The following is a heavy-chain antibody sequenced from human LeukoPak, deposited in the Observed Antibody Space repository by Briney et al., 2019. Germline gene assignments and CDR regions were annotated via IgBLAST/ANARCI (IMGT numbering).Heavy chain of an antibody. D-gene: IGHD1-26*01. J-gene: IGHJ3*02. CDR1: GFTFSSYG. Sequence: GSLRLSCAASGFTFSSYGMSWIRQPPGKGLEWIGEINHSGSTNYNPSLKSRVTISVDTSKNQFSLKLSSVTAADTAVYYCARIPWELLDAFDIWGQGTMVTVSS. V-gene: IGHV4-34*01. CDR2: INHSGST. CDR3: ARIPWELLDAFDI.